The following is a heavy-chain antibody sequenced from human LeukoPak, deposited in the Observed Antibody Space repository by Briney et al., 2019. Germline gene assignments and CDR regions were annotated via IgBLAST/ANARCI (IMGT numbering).Heavy chain of an antibody. CDR1: GFTVSSNS. CDR3: ARRAGAYSHPYDY. CDR2: IYSDNT. Sequence: QPGGSLRLSCTVSGFTVSSNSMSWVRQAPGKGLEWVSFIYSDNTHYSDSVKGRFTISRDNSKNTLYLQMNSLRAEDTAVYYCARRAGAYSHPYDYGGQGTLVTVSS. D-gene: IGHD4/OR15-4a*01. V-gene: IGHV3-53*01. J-gene: IGHJ4*02.